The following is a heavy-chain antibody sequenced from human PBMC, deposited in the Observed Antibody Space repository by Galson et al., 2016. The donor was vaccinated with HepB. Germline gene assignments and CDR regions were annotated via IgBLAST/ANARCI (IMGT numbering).Heavy chain of an antibody. D-gene: IGHD5-12*01. CDR2: ISGGGERT. CDR3: PKDGYGTIEC. V-gene: IGHV3-23*01. J-gene: IGHJ4*02. Sequence: SLRLSCAASGFIFSDYAMSWVRQAPGKRPEWVSGISGGGERTWYADSEKGRFTISRDTSKKILYLQINSLTVEDTAVYYCPKDGYGTIECWGPGTLVTVSS. CDR1: GFIFSDYA.